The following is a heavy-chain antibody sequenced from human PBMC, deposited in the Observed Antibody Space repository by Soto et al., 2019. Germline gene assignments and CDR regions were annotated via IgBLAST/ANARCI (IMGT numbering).Heavy chain of an antibody. D-gene: IGHD3-10*01. Sequence: VQLLESGGGLVQPGGSLRLSCAASGFTFSSYAMSWVRQAPGKGLEWVSAISGSGGSTYYADSVKGRFTISRDNSKTTLYLQMNSLRAKDTAVYYCAKSSAMVRDYGMDVWGQGTTVTVSS. J-gene: IGHJ6*02. CDR1: GFTFSSYA. CDR3: AKSSAMVRDYGMDV. V-gene: IGHV3-23*01. CDR2: ISGSGGST.